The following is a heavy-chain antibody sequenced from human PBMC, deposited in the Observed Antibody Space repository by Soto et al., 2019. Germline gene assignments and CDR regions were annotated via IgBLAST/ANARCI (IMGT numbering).Heavy chain of an antibody. CDR2: IRSKAYGGTT. Sequence: WSLRLSCTASGFTFGDYAMSWFRQAPGKGLEWVGFIRSKAYGGTTEYAASVKGRFTISRDDSRSIAYLQMNSLKTEDTAVYYCTRVAATFDAFDIWGQGTMVTVSS. CDR3: TRVAATFDAFDI. V-gene: IGHV3-49*03. D-gene: IGHD2-15*01. J-gene: IGHJ3*02. CDR1: GFTFGDYA.